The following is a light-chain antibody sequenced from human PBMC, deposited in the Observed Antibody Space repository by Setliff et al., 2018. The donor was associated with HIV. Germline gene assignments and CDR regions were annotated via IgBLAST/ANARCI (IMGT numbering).Light chain of an antibody. CDR3: QQYKNWPPWT. Sequence: EIVMTQSPATLSVSPGERATLSCRASQSVSTNLAWYQQKPGRAPRLLIYDASTRAATIPSRFSASGSGTQFTLTISSLQSGDVAVYYCQQYKNWPPWTFGQGTKVDIK. CDR1: QSVSTN. CDR2: DAS. V-gene: IGKV3-15*01. J-gene: IGKJ1*01.